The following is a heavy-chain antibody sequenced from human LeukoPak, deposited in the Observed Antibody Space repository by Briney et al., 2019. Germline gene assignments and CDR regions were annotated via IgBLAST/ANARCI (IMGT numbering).Heavy chain of an antibody. CDR3: AKDGYDSSAYPYYFDY. CDR1: GFTFSSYA. V-gene: IGHV3-23*01. Sequence: GGSLRLSCAASGFTFSSYAMSWVRQAPGKGLEWVSTIRGSGGSTYYADSVKGRFTISRDNSKNTYLQMNSLRVEDTAVYYCAKDGYDSSAYPYYFDYWGQGTLVTVSS. CDR2: IRGSGGST. D-gene: IGHD3-22*01. J-gene: IGHJ4*02.